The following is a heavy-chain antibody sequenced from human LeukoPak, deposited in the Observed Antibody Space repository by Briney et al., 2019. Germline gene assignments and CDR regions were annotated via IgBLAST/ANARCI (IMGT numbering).Heavy chain of an antibody. CDR2: IYPGGDS. J-gene: IGHJ4*02. CDR1: GFNVGSKH. CDR3: ARLNFGDDY. V-gene: IGHV3-53*01. D-gene: IGHD4-17*01. Sequence: GGSLRLSCAASGFNVGSKHMNWVRQAPGKGLEWVSGIYPGGDSYYADSLKGRFIISRDISKNTVFLQMNSLRDEDTAVYYCARLNFGDDYWGQGALVTVSS.